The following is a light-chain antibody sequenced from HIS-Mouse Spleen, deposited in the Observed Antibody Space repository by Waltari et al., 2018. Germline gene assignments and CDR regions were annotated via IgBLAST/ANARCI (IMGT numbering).Light chain of an antibody. J-gene: IGLJ3*02. CDR2: SNN. CDR1: SSNIGSNT. CDR3: AAWDDSLNGYWV. V-gene: IGLV1-44*01. Sequence: QSVLTQPPSASGTPGQRVTISCSGSSSNIGSNTVNWYQQLPGTAPKLLSCSNNPRPSGVPDRFSGSKSGTSASLAIRGLQSEDEADYYCAAWDDSLNGYWVFGGGTKLTVL.